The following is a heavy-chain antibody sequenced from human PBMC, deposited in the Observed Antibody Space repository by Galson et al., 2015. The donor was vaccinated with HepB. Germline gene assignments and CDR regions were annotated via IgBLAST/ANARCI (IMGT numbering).Heavy chain of an antibody. CDR1: GFTFSDYS. D-gene: IGHD5-18*01. CDR2: ISSDSRYI. J-gene: IGHJ4*02. Sequence: SLRLSCAASGFTFSDYSMNWVRQAPGKGLEWVSSISSDSRYIYYADSVKGRFTISRDNAKNSLYLQMNSLRDEDTAVYYCARALGLQLWFDYWGQGTLVTVSS. CDR3: ARALGLQLWFDY. V-gene: IGHV3-21*01.